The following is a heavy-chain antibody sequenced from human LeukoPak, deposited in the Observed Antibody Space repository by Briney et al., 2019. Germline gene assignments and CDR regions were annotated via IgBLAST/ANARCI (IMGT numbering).Heavy chain of an antibody. CDR1: GGSISSYY. Sequence: PSETLSLTCTVYGGSISSYYWSWIRQPPGKGLEWIAYISYSGSTNNNPSLRSRVTISLDTSKNHFSLKLSSVTAADTAVYYCARQNSGYDLGPFAYWGQGTLVTVSS. CDR2: ISYSGST. D-gene: IGHD5-12*01. V-gene: IGHV4-59*08. CDR3: ARQNSGYDLGPFAY. J-gene: IGHJ4*02.